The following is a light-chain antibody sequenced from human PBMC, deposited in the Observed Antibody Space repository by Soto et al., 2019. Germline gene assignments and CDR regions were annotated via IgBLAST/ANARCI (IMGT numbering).Light chain of an antibody. J-gene: IGKJ1*01. CDR2: KAS. Sequence: DIQMTTSPSTLSASVVDRVTITCRASQSISSWLAWYQQKPGKAPKLLIYKASSLESGVPSRFSGSGSGTEFTLTISSLQPDDFATYYCKQYNSYWKCGQGTTGDIK. V-gene: IGKV1-5*03. CDR3: KQYNSYWK. CDR1: QSISSW.